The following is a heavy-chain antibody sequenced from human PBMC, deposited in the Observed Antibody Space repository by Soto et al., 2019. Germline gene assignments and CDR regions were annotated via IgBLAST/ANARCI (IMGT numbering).Heavy chain of an antibody. CDR1: GGTFSNYA. J-gene: IGHJ6*02. CDR2: IVPIFGTT. D-gene: IGHD6-19*01. CDR3: ARVEAVAGLYNYHGLDV. V-gene: IGHV1-69*12. Sequence: QVQLVRSGAKVKKPGSSVKVSCKVSGGTFSNYAIDWVRLAPGHGLEWMGGIVPIFGTTYYTQKFQGRATIIADDSTTTAYLEMSSLRSEDTAIYYCARVEAVAGLYNYHGLDVWGQGTAVTVSS.